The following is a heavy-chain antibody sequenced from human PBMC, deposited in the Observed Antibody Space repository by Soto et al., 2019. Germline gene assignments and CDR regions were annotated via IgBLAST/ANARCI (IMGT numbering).Heavy chain of an antibody. CDR2: IMHSGIT. D-gene: IGHD3-10*01. CDR3: AGEGTSLPGIKNEGYYYCGMDV. Sequence: ETLSLTCNVFGGSFSENFWSWFRQPPGEGLERLGEIMHSGITRYNPPLESRVTILVDKSNNQFSLTLSSVTAADTAVYYCAGEGTSLPGIKNEGYYYCGMDVWGQGTTVTVSS. CDR1: GGSFSENF. V-gene: IGHV4-34*12. J-gene: IGHJ6*02.